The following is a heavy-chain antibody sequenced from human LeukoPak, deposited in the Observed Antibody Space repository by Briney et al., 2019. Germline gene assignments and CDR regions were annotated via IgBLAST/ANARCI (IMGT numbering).Heavy chain of an antibody. CDR1: GYTFTSYY. CDR2: INPSGGST. V-gene: IGHV1-46*01. D-gene: IGHD3-3*01. CDR3: ARDTSEVTYYDFWSGFYYYSYYMDV. Sequence: ASVKVSCKASGYTFTSYYMHWVRQAPGQGLEWMGIINPSGGSTSYAQKFQGRVTMTRDMSTSTVYMELSSLRSEDTAVCYCARDTSEVTYYDFWSGFYYYSYYMDVWGKGTTVTVSS. J-gene: IGHJ6*03.